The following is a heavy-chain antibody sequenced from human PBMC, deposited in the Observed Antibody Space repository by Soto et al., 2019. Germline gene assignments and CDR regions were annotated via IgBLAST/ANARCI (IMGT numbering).Heavy chain of an antibody. D-gene: IGHD3-3*01. CDR1: GGSSSGYY. Sequence: SETLSLTCAVYGGSSSGYYWRWIRQPPGKGLEWIGEINHSGSTNYNPSLKSRVTISVDTSKNQFSLKLSSVTAADTAVYYCARGPRRITNFGVVKRDYYGMDVWVQGTTVTVSS. CDR2: INHSGST. V-gene: IGHV4-34*01. CDR3: ARGPRRITNFGVVKRDYYGMDV. J-gene: IGHJ6*02.